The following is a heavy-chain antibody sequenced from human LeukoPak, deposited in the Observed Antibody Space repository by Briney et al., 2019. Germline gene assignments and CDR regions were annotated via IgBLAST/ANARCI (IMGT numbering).Heavy chain of an antibody. D-gene: IGHD3-10*01. CDR2: IYTSGST. CDR3: ARDRGDCLYYYGFYYFDY. V-gene: IGHV4-4*07. J-gene: IGHJ4*02. CDR1: GGSISRHY. Sequence: AETLSLTCTVSGGSISRHYWSWIRHPAGKGLECIGRIYTSGSTNYNASLKSRVTISGDTSKNQFSLKMSSVTAADTAVYYCARDRGDCLYYYGFYYFDYWGQGALVTVSS.